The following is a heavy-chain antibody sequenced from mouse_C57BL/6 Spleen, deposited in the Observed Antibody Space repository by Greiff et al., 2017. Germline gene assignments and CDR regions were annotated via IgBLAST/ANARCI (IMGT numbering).Heavy chain of an antibody. D-gene: IGHD1-1*01. J-gene: IGHJ1*03. CDR3: ATPTVVARYWYFDV. Sequence: QVQLQQSGAELARPGASVKLSCKASGYTFTSYGISWVKQRTGQGLEWIGEIYPRSGNTYYNEKFKGKATLTADKSSSTAYLELRSLTSEDSAVYFCATPTVVARYWYFDVWGTGTTVTVSS. V-gene: IGHV1-81*01. CDR1: GYTFTSYG. CDR2: IYPRSGNT.